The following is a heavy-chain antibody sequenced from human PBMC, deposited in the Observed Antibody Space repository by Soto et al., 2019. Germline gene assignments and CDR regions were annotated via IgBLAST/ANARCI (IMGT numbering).Heavy chain of an antibody. Sequence: ASVKVSCKASGYTFTGYYMHWVRQAPGQGLEWMGWINPNSGGTNYAQKFQGWVTMTRDTSISTAYMELSRLRSDDTAVYYCARAPYYYDSSGYSNNWFDPWGQGTLVTVSS. CDR2: INPNSGGT. CDR3: ARAPYYYDSSGYSNNWFDP. CDR1: GYTFTGYY. V-gene: IGHV1-2*04. J-gene: IGHJ5*02. D-gene: IGHD3-22*01.